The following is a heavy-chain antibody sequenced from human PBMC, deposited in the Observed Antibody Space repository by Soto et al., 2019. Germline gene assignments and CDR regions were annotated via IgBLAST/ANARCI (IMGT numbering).Heavy chain of an antibody. Sequence: PSETLSLTCTVSGASISSYYWSWIRQPPGKGLEWIGYIYYSGSPNYNPSLKSRVTTSVDSSKNQFSLKLSSVTAADTAVYYCARHLCSSTIRLRYYYMHVWGKGTTVTVSS. CDR3: ARHLCSSTIRLRYYYMHV. CDR2: IYYSGSP. V-gene: IGHV4-59*08. D-gene: IGHD6-13*01. J-gene: IGHJ6*03. CDR1: GASISSYY.